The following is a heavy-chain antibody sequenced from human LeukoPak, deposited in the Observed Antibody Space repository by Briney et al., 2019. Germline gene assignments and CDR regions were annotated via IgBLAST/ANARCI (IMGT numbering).Heavy chain of an antibody. V-gene: IGHV5-51*01. Sequence: GESLQISCQGSGYSFTSYWIGWVRQMPGKGLEWMGIIYPGDSDTRYSPSFQGQVTISADKSISTAYLQWSSLKASDTAMYYCARSQAYCGGDCYSNAPFDYWGQGTLVTVSS. J-gene: IGHJ4*02. CDR2: IYPGDSDT. CDR3: ARSQAYCGGDCYSNAPFDY. D-gene: IGHD2-21*02. CDR1: GYSFTSYW.